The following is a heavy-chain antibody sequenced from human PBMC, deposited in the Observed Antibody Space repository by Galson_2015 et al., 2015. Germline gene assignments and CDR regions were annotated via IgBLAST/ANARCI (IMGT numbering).Heavy chain of an antibody. J-gene: IGHJ4*02. CDR1: GGSITNYY. CDR2: IYYSGRT. V-gene: IGHV4-59*01. D-gene: IGHD3-3*01. CDR3: SRPGSERGIYYEDY. Sequence: SETLSLTCTVSGGSITNYYWSWIRQPPGKGLEYIGYIYYSGRTEYNPSLKSRLTMSVDTSKDQFSLTLTSVTAADTAVYYCSRPGSERGIYYEDYWGQGTLVTVSS.